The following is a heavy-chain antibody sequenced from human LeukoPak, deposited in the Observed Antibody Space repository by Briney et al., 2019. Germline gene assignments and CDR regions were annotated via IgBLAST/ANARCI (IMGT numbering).Heavy chain of an antibody. J-gene: IGHJ4*02. CDR1: GDPISSHSDY. V-gene: IGHV4-61*08. Sequence: LSETLSLTCTVSGDPISSHSDYKWTWIRQTPGRGLEWIGYIYYSGTTNYNPSLKSPVIISVDTSKNQFSLKLTSVTAADTAVYYCAREYSGFDYWAQGPPVSVSS. CDR2: IYYSGTT. CDR3: AREYSGFDY. D-gene: IGHD5-12*01.